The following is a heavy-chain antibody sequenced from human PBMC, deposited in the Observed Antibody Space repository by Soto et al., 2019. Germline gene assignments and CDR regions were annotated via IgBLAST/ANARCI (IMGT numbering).Heavy chain of an antibody. CDR3: ANXVCDYSSSSWFDP. CDR1: GGTFSSYT. CDR2: IIPILGIA. V-gene: IGHV1-69*02. J-gene: IGHJ5*02. Sequence: VKVSCKASGGTFSSYTISWVRQAPGQGLEWMGRIIPILGIANYAQKFQGRVTITADKSTSTAYMELSSLRSEDTAVYYCANXVCDYSSSSWFDPLGQGTLVTFSS. D-gene: IGHD6-6*01.